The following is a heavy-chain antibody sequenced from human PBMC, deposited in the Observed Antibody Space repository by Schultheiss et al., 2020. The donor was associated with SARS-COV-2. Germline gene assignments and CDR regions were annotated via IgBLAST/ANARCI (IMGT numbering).Heavy chain of an antibody. Sequence: GGSLRLSCAASGFTFSSYAMSWVRQAPGKGLEWVAVIWYDGSNKYYADSVKGRFTISRDNSKNTLYLQMNSLRAEDTAVYYCARDVNTMVRGVNLYYYGMDVWGQGTTVTVSS. V-gene: IGHV3-33*08. J-gene: IGHJ6*02. CDR1: GFTFSSYA. CDR3: ARDVNTMVRGVNLYYYGMDV. CDR2: IWYDGSNK. D-gene: IGHD3-10*01.